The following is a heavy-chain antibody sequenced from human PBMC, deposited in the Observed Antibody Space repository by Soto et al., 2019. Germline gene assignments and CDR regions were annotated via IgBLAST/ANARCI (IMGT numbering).Heavy chain of an antibody. CDR1: GYTFTRYG. CDR2: VNPSSGTT. J-gene: IGHJ6*02. V-gene: IGHV1-46*03. D-gene: IGHD3-10*01. Sequence: ASVKVSCKATGYTFTRYGIVWVRQAPGQGLEWLGVVNPSSGTTTYAQKFHGRVGMTRDTSTSTVYMELSSLRSEDTAVYYCGREYYYGSGNYNRLDVWGQGTTVTVSS. CDR3: GREYYYGSGNYNRLDV.